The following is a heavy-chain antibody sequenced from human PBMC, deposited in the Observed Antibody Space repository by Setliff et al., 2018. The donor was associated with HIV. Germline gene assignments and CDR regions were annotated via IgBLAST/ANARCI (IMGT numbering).Heavy chain of an antibody. V-gene: IGHV4-39*07. D-gene: IGHD3-22*01. J-gene: IGHJ6*03. Sequence: SETLSLTCTVSGGSITSNNYYWGWIRQPPGKGLEWIGSIYYSGSTYYNPSLKSRVTISVDTSKNQFSLKLRSVTAADTAVYYCARVNKDSYDSSWIYYYYYMDLWGAGTTVTVSS. CDR1: GGSITSNNYY. CDR3: ARVNKDSYDSSWIYYYYYMDL. CDR2: IYYSGST.